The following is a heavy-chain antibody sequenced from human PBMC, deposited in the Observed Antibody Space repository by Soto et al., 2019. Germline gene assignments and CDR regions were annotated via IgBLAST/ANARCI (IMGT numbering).Heavy chain of an antibody. J-gene: IGHJ6*02. CDR2: IKQDGGER. CDR1: GFSFSSYW. D-gene: IGHD3-10*01. V-gene: IGHV3-7*03. CDR3: ARGGRGSGMDV. Sequence: GGSLRLSCAASGFSFSSYWMSWVRQAPGKGLEWVANIKQDGGERYYVDSVKGRFTISRDNAKNSLYLQMNSLRAEDTTVYYCARGGRGSGMDVWGQGTTVTVSS.